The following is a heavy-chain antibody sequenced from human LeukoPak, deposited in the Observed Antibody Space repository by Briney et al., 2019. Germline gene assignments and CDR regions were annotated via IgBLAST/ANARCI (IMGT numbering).Heavy chain of an antibody. Sequence: PGGSLRLSCAASGFTVSSNYMSWVRQAPGKGLEGVSVIYSGGSTYYADSVKGRFTISSDNSKNTVYLQMNSLRAEDTAVYYCASGYSYGCFDYWGQGTLVTVSS. CDR2: IYSGGST. V-gene: IGHV3-53*01. CDR3: ASGYSYGCFDY. D-gene: IGHD5-18*01. J-gene: IGHJ4*02. CDR1: GFTVSSNY.